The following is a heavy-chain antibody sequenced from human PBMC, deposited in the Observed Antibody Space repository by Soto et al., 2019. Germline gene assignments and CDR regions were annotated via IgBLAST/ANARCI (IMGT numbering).Heavy chain of an antibody. Sequence: QLQLQESGSGLVKPSQTLSLTCAVSGGSISSGGYSWSWIRQPPGKGLEWIGYINHSRSTYYNPSPQRGLTLSVDRSKNQFSLKLSSVMAADTAVYYCAGGNVVAIDSWGQGTLVTVSS. J-gene: IGHJ4*02. CDR1: GGSISSGGYS. V-gene: IGHV4-30-2*01. D-gene: IGHD2-21*01. CDR3: AGGNVVAIDS. CDR2: INHSRST.